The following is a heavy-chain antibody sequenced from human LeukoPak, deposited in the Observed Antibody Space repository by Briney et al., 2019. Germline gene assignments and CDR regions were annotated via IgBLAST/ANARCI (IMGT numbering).Heavy chain of an antibody. J-gene: IGHJ4*02. CDR2: ISGSGGST. CDR3: AKANSYYYDSSGYFY. V-gene: IGHV3-23*01. CDR1: GFTFSSYA. Sequence: GGSLRLSCAASGFTFSSYAMSWVRQAPGKGLEWVSAISGSGGSTYYADSVKGRFTISRDNSKNTLYLQMNSLRAEDTAVYYCAKANSYYYDSSGYFYWGQGTLDTVSS. D-gene: IGHD3-22*01.